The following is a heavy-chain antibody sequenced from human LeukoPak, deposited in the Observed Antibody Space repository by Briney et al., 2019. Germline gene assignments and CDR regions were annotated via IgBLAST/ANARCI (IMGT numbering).Heavy chain of an antibody. V-gene: IGHV5-51*01. Sequence: GESLKISCRGSADSFTSNWIGCGRQMPGKPRKGLGVIYPGDCDTRYSPSFQGQVTISADKSIRTAYLQWSSLKASDTAMYYCARHAGDTAMVGYFDLWGRGTLVTVSS. CDR1: ADSFTSNW. CDR3: ARHAGDTAMVGYFDL. CDR2: IYPGDCDT. D-gene: IGHD5-18*01. J-gene: IGHJ2*01.